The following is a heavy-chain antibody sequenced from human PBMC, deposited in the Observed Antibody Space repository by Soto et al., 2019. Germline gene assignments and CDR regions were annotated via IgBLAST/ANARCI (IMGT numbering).Heavy chain of an antibody. D-gene: IGHD5-18*01. V-gene: IGHV3-48*01. CDR1: GFTFSSYS. CDR2: ISSSSSTI. J-gene: IGHJ4*02. CDR3: ARGGRGYSYGTDDY. Sequence: EVQLVESGGGLVQPGGSLRLSCAASGFTFSSYSMNWVRQAPGKGLEWVSYISSSSSTIYYADSVKGRFTISRDNAKNSLYLQMNSLRAEDTAVYYYARGGRGYSYGTDDYWGQGTLVTVSS.